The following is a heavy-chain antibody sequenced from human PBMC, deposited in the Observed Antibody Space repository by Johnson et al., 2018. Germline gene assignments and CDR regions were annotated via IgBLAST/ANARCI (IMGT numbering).Heavy chain of an antibody. V-gene: IGHV1-69*01. CDR1: GGTFSSYA. D-gene: IGHD5-24*01. CDR3: ARGGVVGDGYNADAFDI. CDR2: LIPIFGTA. J-gene: IGHJ3*02. Sequence: QVQLVQAGAEVKEPGSSVKVSCKASGGTFSSYAISWVRQAPGQGLEWMGGLIPIFGTANYAQKFQGRVTITADESTSTAYMELSSLRSEDTAVYYCARGGVVGDGYNADAFDIWGQGTMVTVSS.